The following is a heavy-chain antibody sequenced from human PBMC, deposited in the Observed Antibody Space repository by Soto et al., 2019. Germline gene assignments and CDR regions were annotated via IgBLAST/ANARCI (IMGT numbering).Heavy chain of an antibody. Sequence: GESLKICCKGSGYRFPISWIARVRQMPGKGFEWMGIIYPGDSDTRYSPSFQGQVIISADKSINTAYLQWSSLKASDTAIYYCATLDAGGWYYFDYWGQGTLVTVSS. J-gene: IGHJ4*02. CDR2: IYPGDSDT. V-gene: IGHV5-51*01. CDR3: ATLDAGGWYYFDY. CDR1: GYRFPISW. D-gene: IGHD6-19*01.